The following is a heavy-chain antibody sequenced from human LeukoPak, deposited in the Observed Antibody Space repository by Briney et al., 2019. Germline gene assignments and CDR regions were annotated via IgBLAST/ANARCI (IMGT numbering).Heavy chain of an antibody. Sequence: SETLSLTCAVYGGSFSGYYWSWIRQPPGKGLEWIEEINHSGSTNYNPSLKSRVTISVDTSKNQFSLKLSSVTAADTAVYYCARCLRYSYAPLQYWGQGTLVTVSS. V-gene: IGHV4-34*01. CDR3: ARCLRYSYAPLQY. J-gene: IGHJ4*02. D-gene: IGHD5-18*01. CDR2: INHSGST. CDR1: GGSFSGYY.